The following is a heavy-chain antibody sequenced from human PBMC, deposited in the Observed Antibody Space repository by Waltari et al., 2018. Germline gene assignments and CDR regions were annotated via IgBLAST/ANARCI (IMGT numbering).Heavy chain of an antibody. J-gene: IGHJ2*01. D-gene: IGHD3-9*01. CDR2: VDPEDGET. V-gene: IGHV1-24*01. CDR3: ATKYYDILTGYSGFYFDL. CDR1: GYTLTAFS. Sequence: QVQLVQSGAEVKKPGASVKVSCKVSGYTLTAFSMPLVRQAPGTGLEWMGGVDPEDGETIYAQKFQGRVTMTEDTSTDTAYMELSSLRSEDTAVYYCATKYYDILTGYSGFYFDLWGRGTLVTVSS.